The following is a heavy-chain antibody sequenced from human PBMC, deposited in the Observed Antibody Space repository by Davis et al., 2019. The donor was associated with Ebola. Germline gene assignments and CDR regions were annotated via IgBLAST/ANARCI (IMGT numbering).Heavy chain of an antibody. V-gene: IGHV4-34*01. CDR1: GGSISDNGYS. D-gene: IGHD1-1*01. CDR2: ISHSGST. Sequence: SQTLSLTCGVSGGSISDNGYSWSWIRQPPGKGLEWIGEISHSGSTNYNPSLKSRVTTSVDTSRNQFSLKLSSVTAADTAVYYCARVKSWERGLYYYYGMDVWGQGTTVTVSS. CDR3: ARVKSWERGLYYYYGMDV. J-gene: IGHJ6*02.